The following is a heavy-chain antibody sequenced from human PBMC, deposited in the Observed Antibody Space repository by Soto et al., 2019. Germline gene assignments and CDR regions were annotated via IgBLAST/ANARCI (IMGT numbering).Heavy chain of an antibody. V-gene: IGHV3-74*01. Sequence: EVQLVESGGGIVQPGGSVRLSCAASGFTLSSYWIHWVRQAPGKGLVWVSRINGDGSTTNYAGSLRGRFTISRDNAKNTVFLQMNSLRAEDTAAYYCARGRSGSYSFDYWGQGTLVTVSS. CDR1: GFTLSSYW. CDR3: ARGRSGSYSFDY. J-gene: IGHJ4*02. CDR2: INGDGSTT. D-gene: IGHD3-10*01.